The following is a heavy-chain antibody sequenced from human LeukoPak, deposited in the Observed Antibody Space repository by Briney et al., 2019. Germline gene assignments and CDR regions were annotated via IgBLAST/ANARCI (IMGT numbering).Heavy chain of an antibody. CDR1: GLTFSSYE. CDR3: ARDTLSMAEQQLVRYFDY. V-gene: IGHV3-48*03. Sequence: GGSLRLSCAASGLTFSSYEMNWVRQAPGKGLEWVSYISSSGSTIYYADSVKGRFTISRDNAKNSLYLQMNSLRAEDTAVYYCARDTLSMAEQQLVRYFDYWGQRTLVTVSS. J-gene: IGHJ4*02. CDR2: ISSSGSTI. D-gene: IGHD6-13*01.